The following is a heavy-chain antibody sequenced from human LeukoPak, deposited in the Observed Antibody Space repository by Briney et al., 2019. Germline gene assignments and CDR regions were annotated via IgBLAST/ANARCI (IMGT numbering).Heavy chain of an antibody. CDR2: ISGSGGST. D-gene: IGHD2-2*01. J-gene: IGHJ4*02. Sequence: GGSLRLSCAASGFTFSSYGMSWVRQAPGKGLEWVSAISGSGGSTYYADSVKGRFTISRDNSKNTLYLQMNSLRAEDTAVYYCARDHCSSTSCYDYWGQGTLVTVSS. CDR3: ARDHCSSTSCYDY. CDR1: GFTFSSYG. V-gene: IGHV3-23*01.